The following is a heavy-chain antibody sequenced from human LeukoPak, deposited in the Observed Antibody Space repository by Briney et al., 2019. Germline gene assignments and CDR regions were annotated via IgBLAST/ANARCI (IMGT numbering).Heavy chain of an antibody. CDR3: AKDRRSKYDILTGYYEYYFDY. CDR2: ISGSDST. J-gene: IGHJ4*02. D-gene: IGHD3-9*01. V-gene: IGHV3-23*01. Sequence: PGGSLRLSCAASGFTFSSYAMSWVRQAPGKGLEWVSGISGSDSTYYADSVKGRFTISRDNSKNTLYLQMNSLRAEDTAVYYCAKDRRSKYDILTGYYEYYFDYWGQGTLVTVSS. CDR1: GFTFSSYA.